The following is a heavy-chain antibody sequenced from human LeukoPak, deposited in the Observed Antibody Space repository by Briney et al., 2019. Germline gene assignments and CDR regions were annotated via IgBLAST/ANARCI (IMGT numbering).Heavy chain of an antibody. D-gene: IGHD1/OR15-1a*01. CDR2: IHWKTNAV. V-gene: IGHV3-20*04. J-gene: IGHJ4*02. CDR1: GFTFADFG. CDR3: VKDRGWNTFDY. Sequence: GGSLRLSCAASGFTFADFGMSWVRQAPGKGLEWVSGIHWKTNAVGYAESVKGRLTISRDNAKKSLFLQMNSLRAEDTAVYYCVKDRGWNTFDYWGQGTLVTVSS.